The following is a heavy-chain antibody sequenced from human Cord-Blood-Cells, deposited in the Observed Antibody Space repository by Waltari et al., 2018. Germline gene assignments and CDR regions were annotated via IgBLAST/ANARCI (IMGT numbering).Heavy chain of an antibody. V-gene: IGHV3-15*01. Sequence: EVQLVESGGGLVKPGGSLRLSCAASGFTFSNAWMSWVRQAAGKGVGWVGRIKSKTDGGTTDYAAPVKGRFTISRDDSKNTLYLQMNSLKTEDTAVYYCTTDGDILYPSYWGQGTLVTVSS. CDR3: TTDGDILYPSY. CDR2: IKSKTDGGTT. D-gene: IGHD2-8*01. J-gene: IGHJ4*02. CDR1: GFTFSNAW.